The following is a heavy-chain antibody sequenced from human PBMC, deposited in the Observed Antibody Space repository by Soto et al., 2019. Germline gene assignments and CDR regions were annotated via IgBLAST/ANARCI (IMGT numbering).Heavy chain of an antibody. CDR1: GFTFSSYE. J-gene: IGHJ6*02. CDR2: ISDSGGTV. Sequence: SLRLSCAASGFTFSSYEMNWVRQAPGQGLEWASYISDSGGTVYYADFGKGRFTVSRDNAQNPVYLQMNSLGTEDTTVYYCARDVLYYGFWSCYSAYFYYGMDVWGPGTTVTVSS. V-gene: IGHV3-48*03. D-gene: IGHD3-3*01. CDR3: ARDVLYYGFWSCYSAYFYYGMDV.